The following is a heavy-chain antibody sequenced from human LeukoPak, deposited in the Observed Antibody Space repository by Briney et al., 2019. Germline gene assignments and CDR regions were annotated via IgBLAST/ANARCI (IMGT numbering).Heavy chain of an antibody. V-gene: IGHV4-34*01. CDR1: GGSFSGYY. D-gene: IGHD2-2*01. Sequence: SETLSLTCAVYGGSFSGYYWSWIRQPPGEGLEWIGEISHSGSTNYNPSLKSRVTISVDTSKNQFSLKLSSVTAADTAVYYCARVGCSSTSCSEYYYYGMDVWGQGTTVTVSS. CDR3: ARVGCSSTSCSEYYYYGMDV. J-gene: IGHJ6*02. CDR2: ISHSGST.